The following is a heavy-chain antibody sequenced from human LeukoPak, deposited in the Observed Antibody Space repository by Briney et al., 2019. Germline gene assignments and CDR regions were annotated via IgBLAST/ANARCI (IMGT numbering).Heavy chain of an antibody. CDR2: ISYDGSNK. Sequence: PGGSLRLSCAASAFTVSSYAMHWVRQAPGKGREWVAVISYDGSNKYYADSVKGRFTISRDNTKNALYLQMKSLRDEAAAVYYCARAHYCSGSYFDYWGQGTLVT. J-gene: IGHJ4*02. CDR3: ARAHYCSGSYFDY. V-gene: IGHV3-30-3*01. CDR1: AFTVSSYA. D-gene: IGHD3-10*01.